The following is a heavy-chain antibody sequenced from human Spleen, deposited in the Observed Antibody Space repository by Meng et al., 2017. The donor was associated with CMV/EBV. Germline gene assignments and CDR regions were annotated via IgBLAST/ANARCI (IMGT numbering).Heavy chain of an antibody. CDR1: GGSISSGDYY. V-gene: IGHV4-30-4*08. CDR3: TRRVVGGNWFDP. CDR2: IYYSGST. J-gene: IGHJ5*02. Sequence: TVSGGSISSGDYYWSWIRQPPGKGLEWIGYIYYSGSTYYNPSLKSRVTISVDTSKNQFSLRLSSVTGADTAVYYCTRRVVGGNWFDPWGQGTLVTVSS. D-gene: IGHD1-26*01.